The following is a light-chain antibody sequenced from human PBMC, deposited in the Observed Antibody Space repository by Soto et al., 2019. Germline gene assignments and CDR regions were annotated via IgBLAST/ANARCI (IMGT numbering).Light chain of an antibody. Sequence: EIVMTQSPATPSLSPGERAALSCRASQSINSELAWHQQKPGQPPRLLIYGASTRATGVPARFTGSESGSEFTLTISGLQSEDFAVYYCQQGHNWPLTFGQGTRLEI. CDR1: QSINSE. J-gene: IGKJ2*01. CDR3: QQGHNWPLT. CDR2: GAS. V-gene: IGKV3-15*01.